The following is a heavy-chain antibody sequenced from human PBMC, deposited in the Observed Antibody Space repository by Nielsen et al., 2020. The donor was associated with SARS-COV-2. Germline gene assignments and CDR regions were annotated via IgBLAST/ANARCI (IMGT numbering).Heavy chain of an antibody. V-gene: IGHV1-18*01. CDR2: ISAYNGNT. J-gene: IGHJ4*02. D-gene: IGHD2-2*01. CDR1: GYTFTSYG. CDR3: AREDVVVPAAGDY. Sequence: ASVKVSCKASGYTFTSYGISWVRQAPGQGLEWMGWISAYNGNTNYAQKLQGRVTITRDTSASTAYMELSSLRSEDTAVYYCAREDVVVPAAGDYWGQGTLVTVSS.